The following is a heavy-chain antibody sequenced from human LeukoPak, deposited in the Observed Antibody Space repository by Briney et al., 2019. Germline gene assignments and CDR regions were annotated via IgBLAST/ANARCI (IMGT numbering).Heavy chain of an antibody. CDR1: GFTFSNYA. J-gene: IGHJ4*02. CDR2: ISYDGSNK. Sequence: PGGSLRLSCSASGFTFSNYAMHWVRQAPGKGLEWVAVISYDGSNKYYADSVKGRFTISRDNSKNTLYLQMNSLRAEDTAVYYCATQGNSGYWGQGTLVTVSS. D-gene: IGHD2/OR15-2a*01. V-gene: IGHV3-30-3*01. CDR3: ATQGNSGY.